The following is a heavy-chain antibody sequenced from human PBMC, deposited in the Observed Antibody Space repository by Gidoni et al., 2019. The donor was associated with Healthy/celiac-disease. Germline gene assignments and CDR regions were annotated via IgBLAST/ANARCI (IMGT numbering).Heavy chain of an antibody. CDR2: INSDGSST. Sequence: EVQLVESGGGLVQPGGSLRLSCAASGFPFSSYWMHWVRQAPGKGLVWVSRINSDGSSTSYADSVKGRFTISRDNAKNTLYLQMNSLRAEDTAVYYCARRDWGTTRLYYYYYMDVWGKGTTVTVSS. CDR3: ARRDWGTTRLYYYYYMDV. D-gene: IGHD1-26*01. CDR1: GFPFSSYW. J-gene: IGHJ6*03. V-gene: IGHV3-74*01.